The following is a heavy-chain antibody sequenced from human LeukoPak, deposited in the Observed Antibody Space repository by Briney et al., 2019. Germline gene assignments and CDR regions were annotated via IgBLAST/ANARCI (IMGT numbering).Heavy chain of an antibody. D-gene: IGHD2-2*03. CDR1: GFTFSRYT. CDR2: ISSSSSYI. Sequence: GGSLRLSCAVSGFTFSRYTMNWVRQAPGKGLEWVSSISSSSSYIYYADSVKGRFTISRDNTKNSVFLQMNGLRAEDTAIYYCARDGYCNSITCFDFWGQGTLVTVSS. CDR3: ARDGYCNSITCFDF. J-gene: IGHJ4*02. V-gene: IGHV3-21*01.